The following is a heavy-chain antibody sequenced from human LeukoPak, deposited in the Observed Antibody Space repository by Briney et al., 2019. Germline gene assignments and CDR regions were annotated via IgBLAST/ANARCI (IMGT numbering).Heavy chain of an antibody. V-gene: IGHV3-48*03. CDR3: ATLTVASSFDY. D-gene: IGHD6-19*01. Sequence: GESLRLSCAASGFAFSVYEMYWVRQAPGRGLEWVSYISSSGGTRYYADSVKGRFTISRDNAKNSLYLQMNSLRAEDTAVYYCATLTVASSFDYWGQGTLVTVSS. J-gene: IGHJ4*02. CDR2: ISSSGGTR. CDR1: GFAFSVYE.